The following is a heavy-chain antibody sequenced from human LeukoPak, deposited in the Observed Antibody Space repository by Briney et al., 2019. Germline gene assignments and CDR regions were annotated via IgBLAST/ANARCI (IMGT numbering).Heavy chain of an antibody. CDR3: AKSVLSPYYYYGMDV. CDR1: GFTFSSYA. V-gene: IGHV3-23*01. J-gene: IGHJ6*02. Sequence: GGSLRLSCAASGFTFSSYAMSWVRHAPGKGLEWVSAISGSGGSTYYADSVKGRFTISRDNSKNTLYLQMNSLRAEDTAVYYCAKSVLSPYYYYGMDVWGQGTTVTVSS. CDR2: ISGSGGST.